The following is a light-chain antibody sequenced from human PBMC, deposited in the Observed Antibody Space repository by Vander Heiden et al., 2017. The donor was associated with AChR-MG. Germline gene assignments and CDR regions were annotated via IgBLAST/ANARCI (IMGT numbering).Light chain of an antibody. J-gene: IGLJ3*02. V-gene: IGLV3-21*03. CDR1: NIGSKS. CDR3: QVWDSSSDHLRV. Sequence: SYVLTQPPSASVAPGKTARITCGGNNIGSKSVHWYRQKPGQAPVLVVYDDSDRPSGIPERFSGSNSGNTATLTISRVEAGDEADYYCQVWDSSSDHLRVFGGGTKLTVL. CDR2: DDS.